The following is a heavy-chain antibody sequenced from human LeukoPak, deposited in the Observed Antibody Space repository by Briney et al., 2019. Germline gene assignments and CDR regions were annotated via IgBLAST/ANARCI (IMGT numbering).Heavy chain of an antibody. Sequence: GGSLRLSCAASGFTFSSYSMNWVRQAPGKGLEWVSSISSSSSYIYYADSVKGRFTISRDNAKNSLYLQMNSLRAEDTAVYFCARDSFLGCFEYWGQGALVTVSS. J-gene: IGHJ4*02. CDR2: ISSSSSYI. D-gene: IGHD7-27*01. CDR1: GFTFSSYS. CDR3: ARDSFLGCFEY. V-gene: IGHV3-21*01.